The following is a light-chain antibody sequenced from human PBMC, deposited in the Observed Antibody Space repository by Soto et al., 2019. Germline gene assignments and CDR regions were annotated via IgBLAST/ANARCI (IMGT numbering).Light chain of an antibody. V-gene: IGKV3-20*01. J-gene: IGKJ5*01. CDR2: GAY. CDR3: KQYGSSLIT. Sequence: EIVLTQSPGTLSLSPGERATLSCRASQSVSSSYLAWYQQKPGQAHRLLIYGAYSRATGIQDRFSGSGSGTDFTLTISRLEPEDFAVYYCKQYGSSLITFGQGTRLEIK. CDR1: QSVSSSY.